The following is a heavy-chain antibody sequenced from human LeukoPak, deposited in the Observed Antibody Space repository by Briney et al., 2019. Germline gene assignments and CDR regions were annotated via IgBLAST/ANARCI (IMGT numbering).Heavy chain of an antibody. J-gene: IGHJ4*02. CDR2: ISWDGGST. V-gene: IGHV3-43*01. CDR1: GFTFDDYT. CDR3: AKSVFPRHYYDSSGYYPTWGYFDY. D-gene: IGHD3-22*01. Sequence: PGSSLRLSCSVSGFTFDDYTMHWVRHAPGKGLEWVSLISWDGGSTYYADSVKGRFTISRDNSKDSLYLQMNSLRTEDTALYYCAKSVFPRHYYDSSGYYPTWGYFDYWGQGTLVTVSS.